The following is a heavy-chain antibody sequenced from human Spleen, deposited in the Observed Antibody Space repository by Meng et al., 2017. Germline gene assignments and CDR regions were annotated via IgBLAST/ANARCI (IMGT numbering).Heavy chain of an antibody. CDR1: GFYFNNAW. D-gene: IGHD3-10*01. Sequence: GESLKISCAASGFYFNNAWMSWVRQAPGKGLEWVSSISSSSSYIYYADSVKGRFTISRDNAKNSLYLQMNSLRAEDTAVYYCASWGRSGSYYNDYWGQGTLVTVSS. J-gene: IGHJ4*02. CDR3: ASWGRSGSYYNDY. V-gene: IGHV3-21*01. CDR2: ISSSSSYI.